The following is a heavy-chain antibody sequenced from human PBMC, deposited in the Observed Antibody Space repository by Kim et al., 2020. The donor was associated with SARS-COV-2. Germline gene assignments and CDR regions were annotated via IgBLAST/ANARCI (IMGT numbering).Heavy chain of an antibody. CDR3: ARTYYYDSSGYYYGNYYYYGMDV. CDR1: GYSFTSYW. CDR2: IYPGDSDT. Sequence: GESLKISCKGSGYSFTSYWIGWVRQMPGKGLEWMGIIYPGDSDTRYSPSFQGQVTISADKSISTAYPQWSSLKASDTAMYYCARTYYYDSSGYYYGNYYYYGMDVWGQGTTVTVSS. D-gene: IGHD3-22*01. J-gene: IGHJ6*02. V-gene: IGHV5-51*01.